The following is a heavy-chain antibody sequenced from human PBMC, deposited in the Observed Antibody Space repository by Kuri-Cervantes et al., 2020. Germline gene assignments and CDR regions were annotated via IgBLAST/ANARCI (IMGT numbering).Heavy chain of an antibody. CDR2: IIPIFGTA. CDR1: GGTFSSYA. V-gene: IGHV1-69*13. D-gene: IGHD6-19*01. J-gene: IGHJ5*02. CDR3: AWGAGKTKKQWLVSVVNNWFDP. Sequence: SVKVSCKASGGTFSSYAISWVRQAPGQGLEWMGGIIPIFGTANYAQKFQGRVTITADESTSTAYMELSSLRSEDTAVYYCAWGAGKTKKQWLVSVVNNWFDPWGQGTLVTVSS.